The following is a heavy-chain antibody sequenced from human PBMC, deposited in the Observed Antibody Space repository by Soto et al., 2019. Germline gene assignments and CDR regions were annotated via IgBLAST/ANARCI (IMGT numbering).Heavy chain of an antibody. V-gene: IGHV3-23*01. Sequence: PGGSLRLSCVASGFTFSTHTMNWVRQAPGKGLEWVSRLTADSDDTSYADSIKGRFTNSRDNSKNTLYLQMNSLRAEDTAVYYCAKDRSSSLPYWGQGTLVTVSS. J-gene: IGHJ1*01. CDR1: GFTFSTHT. CDR3: AKDRSSSLPY. CDR2: LTADSDDT. D-gene: IGHD6-13*01.